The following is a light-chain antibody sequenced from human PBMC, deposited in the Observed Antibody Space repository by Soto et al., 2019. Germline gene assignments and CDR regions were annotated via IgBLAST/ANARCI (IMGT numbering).Light chain of an antibody. CDR3: GSWDNSLSGFM. V-gene: IGLV1-51*02. CDR2: ESN. CDR1: SSSIGNNY. Sequence: QSVLTQPPSVSAAPGQKVIISCSGSSSSIGNNYVSWYQQLPGTAPILLIYESNRRPLGFSARFSASNFGTSATLGFSGLQSGDEADYYCGSWDNSLSGFMFGTGTKVTVL. J-gene: IGLJ1*01.